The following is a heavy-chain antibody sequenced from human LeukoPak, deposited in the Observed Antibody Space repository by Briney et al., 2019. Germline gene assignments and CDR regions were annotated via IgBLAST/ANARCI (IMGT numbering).Heavy chain of an antibody. CDR3: ARQGDYRDLFGY. D-gene: IGHD4-11*01. CDR1: GGSISSSSYY. Sequence: SETLSLTCTVSGGSISSSSYYWGWIRQPPGKGLEWIGSIYYSGSAYYNPSLKSRVTISVDTSKNQFSLKLSSVTAADTAVYYCARQGDYRDLFGYWGQGTLVTVSS. CDR2: IYYSGSA. J-gene: IGHJ4*02. V-gene: IGHV4-39*01.